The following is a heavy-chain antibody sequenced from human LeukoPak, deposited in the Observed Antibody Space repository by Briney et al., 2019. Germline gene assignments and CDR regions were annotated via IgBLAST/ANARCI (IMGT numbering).Heavy chain of an antibody. J-gene: IGHJ4*02. Sequence: GGSLRLSCAASGFTFSSYWVSWVRQAPGKGLEWVANIKQDGSEKYYVDSVKGRFTISRDNAKNSLYLQMNSLRAEDTAVYYCARLSSSSWSPFDYWGQGTLVTVSS. V-gene: IGHV3-7*01. CDR3: ARLSSSSWSPFDY. D-gene: IGHD6-13*01. CDR2: IKQDGSEK. CDR1: GFTFSSYW.